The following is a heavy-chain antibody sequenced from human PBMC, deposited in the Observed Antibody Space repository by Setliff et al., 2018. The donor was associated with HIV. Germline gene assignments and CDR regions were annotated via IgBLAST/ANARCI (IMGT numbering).Heavy chain of an antibody. CDR2: FTSYNNQA. Sequence: ASVKVSCKISGYTLTAYGLNWVRQAPGQGPEWMGWFTSYNNQAEYAPKFQGRVTMTIDTSTSTAYMELRNLKYDDTAVYYCARGGDPPYYFLGMDVWGQWTTVTAP. CDR3: ARGGDPPYYFLGMDV. CDR1: GYTLTAYG. J-gene: IGHJ6*02. V-gene: IGHV1-18*01. D-gene: IGHD3-10*01.